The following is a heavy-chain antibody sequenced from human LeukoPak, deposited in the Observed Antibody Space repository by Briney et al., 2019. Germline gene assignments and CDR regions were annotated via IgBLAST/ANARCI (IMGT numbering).Heavy chain of an antibody. CDR2: ISGDGDST. D-gene: IGHD6-13*01. CDR3: AKEAGKFDY. CDR1: GLPIADFA. Sequence: GGSLRLSCVASGLPIADFAMHWVRQAPGKGLEWVSLISGDGDSTFYADSVKGRFSISRDNSKNSLYLEMNSLRTEDAAMYYCAKEAGKFDYWGEGTLVSASS. V-gene: IGHV3-43*02. J-gene: IGHJ4*02.